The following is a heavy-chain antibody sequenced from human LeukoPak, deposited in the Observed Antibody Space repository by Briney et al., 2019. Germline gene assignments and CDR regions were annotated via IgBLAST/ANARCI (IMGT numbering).Heavy chain of an antibody. D-gene: IGHD3-3*01. V-gene: IGHV4-34*01. Sequence: SETLSLTCAVYGGSFSGYYWSWIRQPPGKGLEWIGEINHSGSTNYNPSLKSRVTISVDTSKNQFSLKLSSVTAADTAVHYCARGTTGRKLRFLEWLLYHWFDPWGQGTLVTVSS. CDR3: ARGTTGRKLRFLEWLLYHWFDP. J-gene: IGHJ5*02. CDR2: INHSGST. CDR1: GGSFSGYY.